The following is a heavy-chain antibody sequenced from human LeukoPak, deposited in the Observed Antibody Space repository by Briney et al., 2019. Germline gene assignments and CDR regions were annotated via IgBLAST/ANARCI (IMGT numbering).Heavy chain of an antibody. D-gene: IGHD3-10*01. V-gene: IGHV5-51*01. J-gene: IGHJ5*02. CDR1: GYSFTSYW. Sequence: GESLKISCKGSGYSFTSYWIGRVRQMPGKGLEWMGIIYPGDSDTRYSPSFQGQVTISADKSISTAYLQWSSLKASDTAMYYCARQSYGSGSYWHNWFDPWGQGTLVTVSS. CDR3: ARQSYGSGSYWHNWFDP. CDR2: IYPGDSDT.